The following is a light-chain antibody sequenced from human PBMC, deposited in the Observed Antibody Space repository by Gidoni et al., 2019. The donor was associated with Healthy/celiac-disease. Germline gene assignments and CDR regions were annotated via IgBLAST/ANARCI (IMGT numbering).Light chain of an antibody. CDR3: QQRSNRPT. J-gene: IGKJ4*01. Sequence: EIVFTQSPATLSLSPGERATLSCRASQSVSRYLAWYQQKPGQAHRLLNYDASNRATGIPARFSGSGSGTDCTLTNSSLEPEDFAVYYCQQRSNRPTFGGGTKVEIK. V-gene: IGKV3-11*01. CDR1: QSVSRY. CDR2: DAS.